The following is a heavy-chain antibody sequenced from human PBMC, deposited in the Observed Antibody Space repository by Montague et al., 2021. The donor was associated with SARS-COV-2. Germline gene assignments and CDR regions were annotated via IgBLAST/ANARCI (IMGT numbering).Heavy chain of an antibody. D-gene: IGHD2-21*02. Sequence: TLSLTCTVSGGSIRCGSYYWSWIRQPAGKGLEWIGRIYSSGSTNYNPSLKSRVTMSVDTSKNQFSLKVSSVTAADTAVYYCARDYGDCSYYYGLDVWGQGTTVTVSS. CDR2: IYSSGST. V-gene: IGHV4-61*02. CDR3: ARDYGDCSYYYGLDV. CDR1: GGSIRCGSYY. J-gene: IGHJ6*02.